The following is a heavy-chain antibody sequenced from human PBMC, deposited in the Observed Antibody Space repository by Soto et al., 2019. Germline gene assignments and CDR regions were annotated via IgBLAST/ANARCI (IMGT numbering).Heavy chain of an antibody. V-gene: IGHV1-3*01. Sequence: QVQLVQSGAEVKKPGASVKVSCKASGYTFTSYAMHWVRQAPGQRLEWMGWINAGNGNTKYSQKFQGRVTITRDTSASTAYMELSSPRSEDTAVYYRARLPVYCTNGVCYGMDVWGQGTTVTVSS. CDR3: ARLPVYCTNGVCYGMDV. D-gene: IGHD2-8*01. CDR1: GYTFTSYA. J-gene: IGHJ6*02. CDR2: INAGNGNT.